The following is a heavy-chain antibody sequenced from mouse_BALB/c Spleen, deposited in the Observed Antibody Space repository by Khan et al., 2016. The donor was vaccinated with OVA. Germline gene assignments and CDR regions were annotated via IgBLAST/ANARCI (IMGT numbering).Heavy chain of an antibody. CDR3: ARYYGNYGWYFDV. D-gene: IGHD2-1*01. CDR2: IWTGGST. Sequence: VQLLETGPGLVAPSQSLSITCTASGFSLTSYGVHWVRQPPGKGLEWLGVIWTGGSTNYNSDLMSRLSISKDNSKSQVFLKMNSLQTDDTAMYYCARYYGNYGWYFDVWGAGTTVTVSS. V-gene: IGHV2-9*02. CDR1: GFSLTSYG. J-gene: IGHJ1*01.